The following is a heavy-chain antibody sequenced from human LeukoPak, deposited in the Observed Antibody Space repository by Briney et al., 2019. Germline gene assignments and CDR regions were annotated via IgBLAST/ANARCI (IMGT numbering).Heavy chain of an antibody. D-gene: IGHD3-10*01. Sequence: GASVKVSCKASGYTFTGFYIHWVRQAPGQGLEWMGWINPNSGGTNYAQKFQGSVTMTRDTSISTAYMELSRLRSDDTAVYYCGTGSGSYSPDYWGQGVLVIVSS. V-gene: IGHV1-2*02. CDR3: GTGSGSYSPDY. J-gene: IGHJ4*02. CDR1: GYTFTGFY. CDR2: INPNSGGT.